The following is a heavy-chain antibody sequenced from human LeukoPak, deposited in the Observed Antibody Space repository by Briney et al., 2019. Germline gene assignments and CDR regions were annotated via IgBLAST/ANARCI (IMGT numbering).Heavy chain of an antibody. J-gene: IGHJ3*02. CDR3: ARDAFWSGYYTHAFDI. Sequence: SETLSLTCTVSGGSISSSSYYWSWIRQPPGKGLEWIGYIYYSGSTNYNPSLKSRVTISVDTSKNQFSLKLSSVTAADTAVYYCARDAFWSGYYTHAFDIWGQGTMVTVSS. CDR2: IYYSGST. V-gene: IGHV4-61*01. CDR1: GGSISSSSYY. D-gene: IGHD3-3*01.